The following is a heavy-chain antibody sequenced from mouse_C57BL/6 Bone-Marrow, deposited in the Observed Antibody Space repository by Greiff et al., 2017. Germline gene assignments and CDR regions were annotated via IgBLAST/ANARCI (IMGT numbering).Heavy chain of an antibody. CDR1: GFNIKDYY. D-gene: IGHD2-4*01. V-gene: IGHV14-2*01. Sequence: VQLQQSGAELVKPGASVKLSCTASGFNIKDYYMHWVKQRTEQGLEWIGRIDPEAGETKYAPKFQGKATITADTSSNTAYLQLRSLTSEDTAVYDCARGLRRAMDYWGQGTAVTVSS. CDR2: IDPEAGET. CDR3: ARGLRRAMDY. J-gene: IGHJ4*01.